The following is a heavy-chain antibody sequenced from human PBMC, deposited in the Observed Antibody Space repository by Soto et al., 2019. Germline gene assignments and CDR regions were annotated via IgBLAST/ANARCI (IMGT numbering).Heavy chain of an antibody. CDR1: GYTFTDNY. J-gene: IGHJ4*02. V-gene: IGHV1-69-2*01. Sequence: ASVKVSCKVSGYTFTDNYIHWVQQVPGKGLEWMGLVDPEDGQTAYAEKFQGRVTLSADTSTDTAYMQLSGLKSEDTAVYYCAIRRAYRNSWYYFDSWRQRTLVTVSS. CDR3: AIRRAYRNSWYYFDS. D-gene: IGHD1-7*01. CDR2: VDPEDGQT.